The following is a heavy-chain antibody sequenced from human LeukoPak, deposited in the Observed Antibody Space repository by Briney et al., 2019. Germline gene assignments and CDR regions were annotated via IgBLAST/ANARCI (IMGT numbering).Heavy chain of an antibody. CDR2: INPNSGGT. J-gene: IGHJ4*02. Sequence: ASVKVSCKASGYTFTGYYMHWVGQAPGQGLEWMGWINPNSGGTNYAQKFQGRVTMTRDTSISTAYMELSRLRSDDTAVYYCARTLVGATPFDYWGQGTLVAVSS. V-gene: IGHV1-2*02. CDR1: GYTFTGYY. D-gene: IGHD1-26*01. CDR3: ARTLVGATPFDY.